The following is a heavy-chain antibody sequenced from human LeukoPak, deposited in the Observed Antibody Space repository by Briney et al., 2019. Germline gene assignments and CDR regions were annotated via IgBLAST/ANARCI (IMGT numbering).Heavy chain of an antibody. CDR3: ARDQSDFWSIGYYYMDV. D-gene: IGHD3-3*01. Sequence: GGSLRLSCAASGFTFSSYAMSWVRQAPGKGLVGVSIIYTDGRTFYADSVKGRFTISRDNSKNTLYFQMNSLRAEDTAVYYCARDQSDFWSIGYYYMDVWGKGTTVTVSS. J-gene: IGHJ6*03. V-gene: IGHV3-53*01. CDR1: GFTFSSYA. CDR2: IYTDGRT.